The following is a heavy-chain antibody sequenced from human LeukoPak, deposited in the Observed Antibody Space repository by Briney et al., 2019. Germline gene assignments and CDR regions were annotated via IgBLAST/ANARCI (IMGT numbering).Heavy chain of an antibody. CDR1: GFTFCRAG. J-gene: IGHJ4*02. Sequence: PGGSLRLSCAASGFTFCRAGLHWVRQAPGRGLEWVAFIRYDGNNKYYAASVKGRFTISRDNSKNTLYLQMNSLRTEDTAVYYCAKGTVGAYEIDYWGQGTLVTVSS. V-gene: IGHV3-30*02. D-gene: IGHD1-26*01. CDR2: IRYDGNNK. CDR3: AKGTVGAYEIDY.